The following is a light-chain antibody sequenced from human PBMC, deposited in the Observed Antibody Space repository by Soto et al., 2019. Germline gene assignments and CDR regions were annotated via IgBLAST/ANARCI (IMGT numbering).Light chain of an antibody. Sequence: EIVMTQSPATLSVSPGERATLSCMASQSVSSNFAWYQQKPGQAPRLLIYDASTRATGIPARFSGSGSGTEFTLTISSLQSEDFAVYYCQQYIRWPLTFGGGTKVDIK. V-gene: IGKV3-15*01. CDR1: QSVSSN. J-gene: IGKJ4*01. CDR3: QQYIRWPLT. CDR2: DAS.